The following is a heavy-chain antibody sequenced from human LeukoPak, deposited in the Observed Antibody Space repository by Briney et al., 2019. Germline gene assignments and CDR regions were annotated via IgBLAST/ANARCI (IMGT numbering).Heavy chain of an antibody. CDR3: ARDSGASEYDY. J-gene: IGHJ4*02. CDR1: GYAFTGYY. CDR2: INPNSGGT. V-gene: IGHV1-2*02. D-gene: IGHD6-6*01. Sequence: ASVKVSCKASGYAFTGYYIHWVRQAPGQGLEWMGWINPNSGGTNYAQKFQGRVTMTRDTSISTAYMELSRLRSDDTAVYYCARDSGASEYDYWGQGTLVTVSS.